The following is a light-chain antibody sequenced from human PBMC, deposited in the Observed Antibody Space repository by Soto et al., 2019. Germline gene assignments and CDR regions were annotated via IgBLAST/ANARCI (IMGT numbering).Light chain of an antibody. Sequence: EIVLTQSPATLSLSPGERATLSCRASQSVSSYLAWYQQKPGQAPRLLIYDASNRATGIPARFSGSGSGTDFTLTISSLEPEDFAVYYFQQRSNWPPVITFGPGTKVDIK. J-gene: IGKJ3*01. CDR3: QQRSNWPPVIT. V-gene: IGKV3-11*01. CDR1: QSVSSY. CDR2: DAS.